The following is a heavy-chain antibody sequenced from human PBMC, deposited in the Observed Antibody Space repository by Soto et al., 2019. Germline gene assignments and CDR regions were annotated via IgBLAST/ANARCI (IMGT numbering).Heavy chain of an antibody. J-gene: IGHJ3*02. D-gene: IGHD3-22*01. Sequence: GGSLRLSCAASGFTFSDYYMSWIRQAPGKGLEWVSYISSSSSYTNYADSVKGRFTISRDNAKNSLYLQMNSLRAEDTAVYYCARGRPRYYYDSSPATSDAFDIWGQGTMVTVSS. V-gene: IGHV3-11*05. CDR3: ARGRPRYYYDSSPATSDAFDI. CDR1: GFTFSDYY. CDR2: ISSSSSYT.